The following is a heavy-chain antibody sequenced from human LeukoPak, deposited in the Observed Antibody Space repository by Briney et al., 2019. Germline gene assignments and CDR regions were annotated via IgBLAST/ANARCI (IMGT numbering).Heavy chain of an antibody. Sequence: PGGSLRLSCAASGFTFDDYGMSWVRQAPGKGLEWVSGINWNGGSTGYADSVKGRLTISRDNAKNSLYLQMNSLRAEDTALYYCARDGGYCSSGSCFYLDYWGQGTLVTVSS. CDR1: GFTFDDYG. D-gene: IGHD2-15*01. CDR2: INWNGGST. J-gene: IGHJ4*02. CDR3: ARDGGYCSSGSCFYLDY. V-gene: IGHV3-20*04.